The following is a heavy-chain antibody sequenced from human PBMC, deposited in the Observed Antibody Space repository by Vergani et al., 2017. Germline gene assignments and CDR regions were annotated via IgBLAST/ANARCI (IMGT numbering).Heavy chain of an antibody. CDR2: ISYDGSNK. D-gene: IGHD6-13*01. CDR3: ARVRYSSSWYEGAAFDI. J-gene: IGHJ3*02. Sequence: QVQLVESGGGVVQPGRSLRLSCAASGFTFSSYALHWVRQAPGKGLEWVAVISYDGSNKYYADSVKGRFTISRDNSKNTLYLQMNSLRAEDTAVYYCARVRYSSSWYEGAAFDIGGQGTMVTVSS. V-gene: IGHV3-30-3*01. CDR1: GFTFSSYA.